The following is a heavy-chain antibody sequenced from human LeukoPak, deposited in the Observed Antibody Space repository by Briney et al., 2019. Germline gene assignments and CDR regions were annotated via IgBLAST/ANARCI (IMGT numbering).Heavy chain of an antibody. J-gene: IGHJ6*03. Sequence: EASVKVSCKASGYTFTGYYMHWVRQAPGQGLEWMGWINPNSGGTNYAQKFQGRVTMTRETSISTAYMELSRLRSDDTAVYYCARLYCSGGSCYSGYYYYYYMDVWGKGTTVTVSS. CDR1: GYTFTGYY. V-gene: IGHV1-2*02. CDR3: ARLYCSGGSCYSGYYYYYYMDV. D-gene: IGHD2-15*01. CDR2: INPNSGGT.